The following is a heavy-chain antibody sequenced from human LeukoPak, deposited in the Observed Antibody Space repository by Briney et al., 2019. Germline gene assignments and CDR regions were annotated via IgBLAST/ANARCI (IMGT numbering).Heavy chain of an antibody. V-gene: IGHV3-7*01. D-gene: IGHD2-15*01. CDR3: AREDGYCSGGNCYSYFDS. Sequence: PSETLSLTCAVSGGSISSGGYSWSWVRQAPGKGLEWVAYIKKTGSETYYVDSVKGRFTITRDNTRNSLFLQMYSLRAEDTAVYFCAREDGYCSGGNCYSYFDSWGQGTLVTVSS. CDR2: IKKTGSET. J-gene: IGHJ4*02. CDR1: GGSISSGGYS.